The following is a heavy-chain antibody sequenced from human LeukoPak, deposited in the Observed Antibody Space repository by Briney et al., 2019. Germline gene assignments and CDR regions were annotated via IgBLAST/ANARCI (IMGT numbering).Heavy chain of an antibody. CDR3: ARDGRRIAAAGALRSHWFDP. V-gene: IGHV1-2*02. CDR1: GYTFTGYY. Sequence: GASVKVSCKASGYTFTGYYMHWVRQAPGQGLEWMGWINPNSGGINYAQKFQGRVTMTRDTSISTAYMELSRLRSDDTAVYYCARDGRRIAAAGALRSHWFDPWGQGTLVTVSS. CDR2: INPNSGGI. J-gene: IGHJ5*02. D-gene: IGHD6-13*01.